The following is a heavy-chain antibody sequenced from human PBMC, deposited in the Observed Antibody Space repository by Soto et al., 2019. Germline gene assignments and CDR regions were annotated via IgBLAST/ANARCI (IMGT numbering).Heavy chain of an antibody. V-gene: IGHV5-51*01. Sequence: PGESLKISCKGSGYNFAGYWIAWVRQMPGKGLELMGIIYPSDSDTRYRPSFQGQVTISADKSISSAYLQWSSLRASDTAMYYGARGGVSTRTFDYWGQGTPVTVS. J-gene: IGHJ4*02. CDR1: GYNFAGYW. CDR2: IYPSDSDT. D-gene: IGHD3-3*01. CDR3: ARGGVSTRTFDY.